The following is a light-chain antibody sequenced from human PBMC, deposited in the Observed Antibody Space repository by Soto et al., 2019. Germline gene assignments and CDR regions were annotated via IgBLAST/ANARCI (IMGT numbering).Light chain of an antibody. CDR2: GAS. Sequence: DIVLTQSPGTLSLSPGEGATLSCRASQSLSNVFLAWYQQKPGQAPRLLIYGASRRATGIPGRFSGSGSGTDFTLTISRLEPEDFAVYFCHQYATSPYTFGPGTKLEIK. V-gene: IGKV3-20*01. CDR1: QSLSNVF. J-gene: IGKJ2*01. CDR3: HQYATSPYT.